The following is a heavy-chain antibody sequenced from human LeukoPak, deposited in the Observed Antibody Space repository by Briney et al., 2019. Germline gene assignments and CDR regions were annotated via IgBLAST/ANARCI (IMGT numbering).Heavy chain of an antibody. Sequence: SETLSLTCTVSGDSISNNKYYWGWIRQPPGKGLEWIGSIYYSGSTNYNPSLKSRVTISVDTSKNQFSLKLSSVTAADTAVYYCARGYDYGPYSAGYWGQGTLVTVSS. CDR1: GDSISNNKYY. J-gene: IGHJ4*02. CDR3: ARGYDYGPYSAGY. D-gene: IGHD4-17*01. CDR2: IYYSGST. V-gene: IGHV4-39*07.